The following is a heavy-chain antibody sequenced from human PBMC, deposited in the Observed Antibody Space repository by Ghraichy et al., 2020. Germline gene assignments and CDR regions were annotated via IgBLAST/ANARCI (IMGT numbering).Heavy chain of an antibody. CDR2: IYTSGRT. V-gene: IGHV4-61*02. D-gene: IGHD3-10*01. J-gene: IGHJ5*02. CDR3: ARAEGSGSYSSIDWFDP. Sequence: SETLSLTCTVSGGYISSGSYYWSWIRQPAGKGLEWLGRIYTSGRTNYNPSLKSRVTISVDTSKNQFSLKLSSVTAADTAVYYCARAEGSGSYSSIDWFDPWGQGTLVTVSS. CDR1: GGYISSGSYY.